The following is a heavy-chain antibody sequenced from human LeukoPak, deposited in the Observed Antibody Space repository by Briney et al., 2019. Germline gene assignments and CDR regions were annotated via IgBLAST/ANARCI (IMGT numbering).Heavy chain of an antibody. CDR3: ARSGGYPSSMITFGGVIGHFDY. Sequence: PGGSLRLSCAASGFTFSSYSMNWVRQAPGKGLEWVSSISSSSSYIYYADSVKGRFTISRDNAKNSLYLQMNSLRAEDTAVYYCARSGGYPSSMITFGGVIGHFDYWGQGTLVTVSS. CDR2: ISSSSSYI. D-gene: IGHD3-16*02. V-gene: IGHV3-21*01. CDR1: GFTFSSYS. J-gene: IGHJ4*02.